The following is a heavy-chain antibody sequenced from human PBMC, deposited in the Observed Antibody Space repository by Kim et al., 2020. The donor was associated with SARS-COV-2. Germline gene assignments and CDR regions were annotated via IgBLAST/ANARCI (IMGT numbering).Heavy chain of an antibody. CDR3: ARDPFTMVRGVITNAFDI. D-gene: IGHD3-10*01. J-gene: IGHJ3*02. CDR1: GFTFSSYG. CDR2: ISYDGSNK. V-gene: IGHV3-33*05. Sequence: GGSLRLSCAASGFTFSSYGMHWVRQAPGKGLEWVAVISYDGSNKYYADSVKGRFTISRDNSKNTLYLQMNSLRAEDTAVYYCARDPFTMVRGVITNAFDIWGQGTTVTASS.